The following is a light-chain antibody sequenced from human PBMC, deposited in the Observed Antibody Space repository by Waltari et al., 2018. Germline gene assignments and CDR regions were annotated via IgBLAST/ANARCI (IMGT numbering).Light chain of an antibody. Sequence: DIQMTQSPSSLSASVWDRVTMTCQSSQDISNYLNWYQQKPGKAPKLLIYDASNLETGVPSRFSGSGYGTDFTFTISSLQPEDIATYYCQQYDDFPYTFGQGTKLEIK. CDR2: DAS. CDR1: QDISNY. V-gene: IGKV1-33*01. J-gene: IGKJ2*01. CDR3: QQYDDFPYT.